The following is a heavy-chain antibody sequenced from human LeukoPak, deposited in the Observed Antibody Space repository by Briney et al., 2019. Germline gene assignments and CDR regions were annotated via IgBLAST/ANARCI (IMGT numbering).Heavy chain of an antibody. D-gene: IGHD1-26*01. CDR2: IYTSGST. Sequence: SETLSLTCTVSGGSISSGSYYWSWIRQPAGKGLEWIGRIYTSGSTNYNPSLKSRVTISVDTSKNQFSLKLSSVTAADTAVYYCARDSSWGELNGPFDYWGQGTLVTVSS. CDR1: GGSISSGSYY. V-gene: IGHV4-61*02. CDR3: ARDSSWGELNGPFDY. J-gene: IGHJ4*02.